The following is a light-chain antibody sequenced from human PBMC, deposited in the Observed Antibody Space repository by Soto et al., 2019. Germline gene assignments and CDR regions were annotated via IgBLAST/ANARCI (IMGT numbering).Light chain of an antibody. CDR1: RSVTSNY. Sequence: VLTQSPGTLSLSPGERATPSCRASRSVTSNYLGWYQQKPGQAPRLLIYGASSRATGIPDRFSGSGSGTDFTLTVSRLEPEDFALYYCQQYASSPFTFGQGTKLEI. V-gene: IGKV3-20*01. CDR3: QQYASSPFT. CDR2: GAS. J-gene: IGKJ2*01.